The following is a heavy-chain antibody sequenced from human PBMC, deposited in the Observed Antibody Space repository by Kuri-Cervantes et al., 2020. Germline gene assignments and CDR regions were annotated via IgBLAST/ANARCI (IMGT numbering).Heavy chain of an antibody. V-gene: IGHV1-18*01. CDR2: ISAYNGNT. Sequence: ASVKVSCKASGYTFTSYGISWVRQAPGQGLEWMGWISAYNGNTNYAQKLQGRVTMTTDTSTSTVYMELSSLRSEDTAVYYCATVAAAGTLFDYWGQGTLVTVSS. CDR1: GYTFTSYG. J-gene: IGHJ4*02. D-gene: IGHD6-13*01. CDR3: ATVAAAGTLFDY.